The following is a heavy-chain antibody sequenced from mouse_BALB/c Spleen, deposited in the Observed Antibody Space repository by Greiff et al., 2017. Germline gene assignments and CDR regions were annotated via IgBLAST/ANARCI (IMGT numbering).Heavy chain of an antibody. V-gene: IGHV5-6-3*01. CDR1: GFTFSSYG. CDR3: AREGEVPHYYAMDY. Sequence: EVKLVESGAGLVQPGGSLKLSCAASGFTFSSYGMSWVRQTPAKRLELVATIISNGGSTYYPDSVKGRFTISRDNAKNTLYLQMSSLKSEDTAMYYCAREGEVPHYYAMDYWGQGTSVTVSA. CDR2: IISNGGST. D-gene: IGHD2-14*01. J-gene: IGHJ4*01.